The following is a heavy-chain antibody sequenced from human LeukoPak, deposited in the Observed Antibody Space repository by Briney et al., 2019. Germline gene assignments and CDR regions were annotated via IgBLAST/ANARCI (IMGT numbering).Heavy chain of an antibody. D-gene: IGHD6-13*01. CDR3: ARDTAAAGTVLVGYFDY. V-gene: IGHV4-38-2*02. CDR2: IYHSGST. Sequence: PSETLSLTCTVSGYSISSGYYWGWIRQPPGKGLEWIGSIYHSGSTYYNPSLKSRVTISVDTPKDQFSLKLSSVTAADTAVYYCARDTAAAGTVLVGYFDYWGQGTLVTVSS. CDR1: GYSISSGYY. J-gene: IGHJ4*02.